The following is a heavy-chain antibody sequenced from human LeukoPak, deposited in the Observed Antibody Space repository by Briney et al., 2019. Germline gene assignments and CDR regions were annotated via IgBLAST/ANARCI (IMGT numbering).Heavy chain of an antibody. CDR3: ARDLRLVTTNAFDI. CDR2: ISSSTSYI. J-gene: IGHJ3*02. CDR1: GFTFSSYS. V-gene: IGHV3-21*01. D-gene: IGHD4-17*01. Sequence: GGSLRLSCAASGFTFSSYSMNWVRQAPGKGLEWVSSISSSTSYIYYADSVKGRFTISRDNSKNTLYLQMNSLRAEDTAVYYCARDLRLVTTNAFDIWGQGTMVTVSS.